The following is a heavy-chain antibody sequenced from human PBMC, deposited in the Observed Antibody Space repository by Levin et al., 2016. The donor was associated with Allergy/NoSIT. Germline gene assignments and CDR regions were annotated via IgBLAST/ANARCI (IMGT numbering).Heavy chain of an antibody. Sequence: SETLSLTCAVSGYSITSGYFWGWIRQPPGKGLEWIGSIDHGGSTSYNPSLKSRVSLSVDTSKNQVSLKLPSVTAADTAVYYCARVQYCSGGSCWSNAFDLWGQGTMVTVSS. D-gene: IGHD2-15*01. CDR2: IDHGGST. V-gene: IGHV4-38-2*01. CDR3: ARVQYCSGGSCWSNAFDL. J-gene: IGHJ3*01. CDR1: GYSITSGYF.